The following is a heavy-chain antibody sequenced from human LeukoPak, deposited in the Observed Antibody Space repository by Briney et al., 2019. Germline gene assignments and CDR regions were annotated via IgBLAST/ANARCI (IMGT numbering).Heavy chain of an antibody. CDR3: ARANFLYRSSTTCLFDY. Sequence: ASVTVSCKASGYIFTDYYMHWVRQAPGQGVEWLGWINPNDGDTNYAQKFQGRVTMTRDTPISTAHMEVSRLRSDDTAVYYCARANFLYRSSTTCLFDYWGQGTLVTVSS. J-gene: IGHJ4*02. V-gene: IGHV1-2*02. CDR1: GYIFTDYY. CDR2: INPNDGDT. D-gene: IGHD2-2*01.